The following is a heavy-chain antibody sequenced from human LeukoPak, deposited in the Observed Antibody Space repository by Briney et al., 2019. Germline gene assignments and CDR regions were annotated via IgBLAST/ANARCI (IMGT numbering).Heavy chain of an antibody. CDR1: GFTFTSYS. D-gene: IGHD6-19*01. CDR3: ASEETTNGGWTPNY. V-gene: IGHV3-21*01. CDR2: ISSSGTYI. J-gene: IGHJ4*02. Sequence: GGSLRLSCAASGFTFTSYSMNWVRQAPGKGLEWVSSISSSGTYIKYTDSVKGRFTISRDNAKNSLYLQMNSLRAEDTAVYYCASEETTNGGWTPNYWGQGTLVTVSS.